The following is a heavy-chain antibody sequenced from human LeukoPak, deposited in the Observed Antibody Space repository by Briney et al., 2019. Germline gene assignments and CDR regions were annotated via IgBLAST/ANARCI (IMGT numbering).Heavy chain of an antibody. Sequence: ASVKVSCRVSGYTLTELSMHWVRQAPGKGLEWMGGFDPEDGETIYAQKFQGRVTMTEDTSTDTAYMELSSLRSEDTAVYYCATGQSTMIVPGAGWFDPWGQGTLVTVSS. CDR3: ATGQSTMIVPGAGWFDP. CDR1: GYTLTELS. CDR2: FDPEDGET. J-gene: IGHJ5*02. D-gene: IGHD3-22*01. V-gene: IGHV1-24*01.